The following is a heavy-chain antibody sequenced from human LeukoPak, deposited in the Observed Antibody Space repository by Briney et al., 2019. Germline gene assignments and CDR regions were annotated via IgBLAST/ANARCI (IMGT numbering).Heavy chain of an antibody. CDR3: AKPQAYSYGWFDY. D-gene: IGHD5-18*01. J-gene: IGHJ4*02. CDR1: GFTFSNYG. CDR2: ISNDGSNG. Sequence: QSGGSLRLSCAASGFTFSNYGMHWVRQAPGKGLEWVAVISNDGSNGYYTDSLKGRFTISRDNSKNTLYLQMNSLRADDTAVYYCAKPQAYSYGWFDYWGQGTLVTVSS. V-gene: IGHV3-30*18.